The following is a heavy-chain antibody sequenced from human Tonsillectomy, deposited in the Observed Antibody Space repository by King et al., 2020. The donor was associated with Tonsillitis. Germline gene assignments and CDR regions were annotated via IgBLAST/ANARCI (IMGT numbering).Heavy chain of an antibody. CDR3: ARDAGYHDSSGYYSCFDY. Sequence: EVQLVESGGGLVEPGGSLRLSCIASGFTFSSYWMNWVRQAPGRGLEWVANINPDGSKKYYVDSVEGRFTISRDNAKNSLYLQMNSLRAEDTAVYYCARDAGYHDSSGYYSCFDYWGQGIPVTVSS. V-gene: IGHV3-7*01. CDR2: INPDGSKK. D-gene: IGHD3-22*01. J-gene: IGHJ4*02. CDR1: GFTFSSYW.